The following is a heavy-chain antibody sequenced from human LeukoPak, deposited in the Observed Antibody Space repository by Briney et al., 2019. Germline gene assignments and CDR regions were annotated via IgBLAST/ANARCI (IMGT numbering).Heavy chain of an antibody. CDR2: IRGGGGSA. CDR1: GFTFSAYA. CDR3: ARDPNGDYVGAFDM. D-gene: IGHD4-17*01. Sequence: GGSLRLSCTASGFTFSAYAMMWVRQAPGKGREWVSAIRGGGGSAFYADSVKGRFTISRDNSKYTLFLQMNSLRAEDTAVYYCARDPNGDYVGAFDMWGPGTMVTVSS. J-gene: IGHJ3*02. V-gene: IGHV3-23*01.